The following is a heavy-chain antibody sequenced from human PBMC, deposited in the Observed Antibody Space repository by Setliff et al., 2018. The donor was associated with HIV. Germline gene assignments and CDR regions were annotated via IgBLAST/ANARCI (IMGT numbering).Heavy chain of an antibody. CDR2: ISSSSSYI. CDR1: GFTFSSYS. D-gene: IGHD6-19*01. V-gene: IGHV3-21*01. J-gene: IGHJ4*02. Sequence: GGSLRLSCAASGFTFSSYSMNWVRQAPGKGLEWVSSISSSSSYIYYADSVKGRFTIARDNAKNSLSLQVNSLRAEDTAVYYCARSIIRPYSSGWPWYFDYWGQGTRGTVSS. CDR3: ARSIIRPYSSGWPWYFDY.